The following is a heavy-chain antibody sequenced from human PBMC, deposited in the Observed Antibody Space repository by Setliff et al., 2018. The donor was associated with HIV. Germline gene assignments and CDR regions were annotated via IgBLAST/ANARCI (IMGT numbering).Heavy chain of an antibody. Sequence: PGGSLRLSCVASGFVFYSFDMNWVRQTPEKGLEWVSAISPGSDITYYADSVKGRFTISRDDAKNMLFLQMNSLTPEDTAVYLCANLWEVGAWGQGTLVTVSS. J-gene: IGHJ5*02. V-gene: IGHV3-23*01. CDR2: ISPGSDIT. CDR1: GFVFYSFD. D-gene: IGHD1-26*01. CDR3: ANLWEVGA.